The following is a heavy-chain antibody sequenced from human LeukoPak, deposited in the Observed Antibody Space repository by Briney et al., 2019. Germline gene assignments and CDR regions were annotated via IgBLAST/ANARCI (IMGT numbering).Heavy chain of an antibody. V-gene: IGHV3-30*18. J-gene: IGHJ5*02. D-gene: IGHD3-10*01. CDR2: ISYDGSNK. CDR3: AKDRGITMVRGVTWFDP. Sequence: GGSLRLSCAASGFTFSSYGMHWVRQAPGKGLEWVAFISYDGSNKYYADSVKGRFTISRDNSKNTLYLQMNSLRAEDTAVYYCAKDRGITMVRGVTWFDPWGQGTLVTVSS. CDR1: GFTFSSYG.